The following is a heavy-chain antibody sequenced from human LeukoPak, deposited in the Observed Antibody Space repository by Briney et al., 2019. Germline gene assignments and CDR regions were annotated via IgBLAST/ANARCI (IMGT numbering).Heavy chain of an antibody. Sequence: PGGSLRLSCAASGFTFSSYAMSWVRQAPGKGLEWVSAISGSGGSTYYADSVKGRFTISRDNSKNTLYLQMNSLRAEDTALYYCAIQYYDFWSGSIYWGQGTLVTVSS. CDR3: AIQYYDFWSGSIY. D-gene: IGHD3-3*01. CDR1: GFTFSSYA. CDR2: ISGSGGST. J-gene: IGHJ4*02. V-gene: IGHV3-23*01.